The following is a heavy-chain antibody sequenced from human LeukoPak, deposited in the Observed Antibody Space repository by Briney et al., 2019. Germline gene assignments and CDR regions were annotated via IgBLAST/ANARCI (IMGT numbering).Heavy chain of an antibody. V-gene: IGHV1-18*01. Sequence: GASVKVSCKASGYTFTSYGISWVRQAPGQGLEWMGWISAYNGNTNYAQKLQGRVTMTTDTSTSTAYMELRSLRSDDTAVYYCARDQSLYYYGSGSQPLYWYFDLWGRGTLVTVSS. CDR2: ISAYNGNT. D-gene: IGHD3-10*01. CDR3: ARDQSLYYYGSGSQPLYWYFDL. CDR1: GYTFTSYG. J-gene: IGHJ2*01.